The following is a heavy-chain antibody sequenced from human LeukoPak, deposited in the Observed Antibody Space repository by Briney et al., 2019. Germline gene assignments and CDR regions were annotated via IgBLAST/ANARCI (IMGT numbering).Heavy chain of an antibody. Sequence: SETLSLTCTVSGGSISTYYWSWIRQPPGKGLEWIGYIYHSGSTYYNPSLKSRVTISVDRSKNQFSLKLSSVTAADTAVYYCARTSGSYSFDPWGQGTLVTVSS. CDR1: GGSISTYY. V-gene: IGHV4-59*12. CDR2: IYHSGST. D-gene: IGHD1-26*01. CDR3: ARTSGSYSFDP. J-gene: IGHJ5*02.